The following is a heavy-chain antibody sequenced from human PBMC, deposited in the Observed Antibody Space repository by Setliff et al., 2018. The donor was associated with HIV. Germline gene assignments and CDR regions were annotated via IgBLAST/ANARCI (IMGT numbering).Heavy chain of an antibody. D-gene: IGHD3-16*01. V-gene: IGHV4-34*01. CDR3: VHSLLGAPMVDY. CDR2: INHSGST. Sequence: LSLTCAVYGGSFSGYYWSWIRQPPGKGLEWIGEINHSGSTNYNPSLKSRVTISVDTSKNQFSLRLNSVTAADTAMYYCVHSLLGAPMVDYWGQGTLVTVSS. J-gene: IGHJ4*02. CDR1: GGSFSGYY.